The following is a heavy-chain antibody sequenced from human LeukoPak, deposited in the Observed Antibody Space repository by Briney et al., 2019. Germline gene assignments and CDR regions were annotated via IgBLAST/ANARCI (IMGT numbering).Heavy chain of an antibody. CDR1: GYSFARYG. D-gene: IGHD3-22*01. CDR2: IIPILGIA. Sequence: GASVKVSCKASGYSFARYGITWVRQAPGQGLEWMGRIIPILGIANYAQKFQGRVTITADKSTSTAYMELSSLRSEDTAVYYCARVIEYDSRSNWFDPWGQGTLVTVSS. J-gene: IGHJ5*02. V-gene: IGHV1-69*04. CDR3: ARVIEYDSRSNWFDP.